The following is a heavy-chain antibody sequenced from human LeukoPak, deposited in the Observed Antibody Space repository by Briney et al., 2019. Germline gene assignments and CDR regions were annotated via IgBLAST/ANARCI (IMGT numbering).Heavy chain of an antibody. J-gene: IGHJ6*02. Sequence: GGSLRLSCAASGFTFTSYGIHWVRQAPGKGLEWVAVISYDGSNKYYADSVKGRFTISRDNSKNTLYLQMSSLRSEDTAVYYCAKDGTHCSGGDWYGMDVWGQGTTVTVSS. CDR2: ISYDGSNK. CDR3: AKDGTHCSGGDWYGMDV. D-gene: IGHD2-15*01. CDR1: GFTFTSYG. V-gene: IGHV3-30*18.